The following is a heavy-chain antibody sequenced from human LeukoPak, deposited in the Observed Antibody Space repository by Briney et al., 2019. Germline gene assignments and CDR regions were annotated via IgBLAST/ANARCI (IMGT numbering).Heavy chain of an antibody. CDR2: IYYSGST. CDR3: ARFLADSYYFDY. V-gene: IGHV4-59*01. D-gene: IGHD3-22*01. CDR1: GGSISSYY. Sequence: SETLSLTCTVSGGSISSYYWSWIRQPPGKGLEWIGYIYYSGSTNYNPSLKSRVTISVDTSKNQFSLKLSSVTAADTAVYYCARFLADSYYFDYWGQGTLVTVSS. J-gene: IGHJ4*02.